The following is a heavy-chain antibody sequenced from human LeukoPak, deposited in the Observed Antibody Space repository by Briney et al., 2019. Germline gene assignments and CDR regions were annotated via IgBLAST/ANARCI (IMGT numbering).Heavy chain of an antibody. CDR3: ARVQGGGYRTADY. CDR2: ISSFSGTI. CDR1: GFTFSSYS. D-gene: IGHD6-19*01. Sequence: PGGSLRLSCAASGFTFSSYSMNWVRQAPGKGLEWVSYISSFSGTINYADSVKGRFTISRDNSKNTLFLQMNSLRGEDTAMYYCARVQGGGYRTADYWGQGTLVTVSS. J-gene: IGHJ4*02. V-gene: IGHV3-48*01.